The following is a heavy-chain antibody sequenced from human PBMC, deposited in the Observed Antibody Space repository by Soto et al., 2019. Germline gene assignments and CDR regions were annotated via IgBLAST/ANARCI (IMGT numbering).Heavy chain of an antibody. V-gene: IGHV1-46*01. CDR3: ARDPAIVGAFYAVDY. J-gene: IGHJ4*02. D-gene: IGHD1-26*01. Sequence: VKVSCKASGYTFTIYYMHWVRQAPGQGLEWMGIINPSGGSTSYAQKFQGRVTMTRDTSTSTVYMELSSLRSEDTAVYYCARDPAIVGAFYAVDYWGQGTLVTVSS. CDR1: GYTFTIYY. CDR2: INPSGGST.